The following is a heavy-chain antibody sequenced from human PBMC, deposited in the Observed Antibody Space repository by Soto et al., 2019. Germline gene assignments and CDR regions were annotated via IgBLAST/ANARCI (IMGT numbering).Heavy chain of an antibody. CDR3: AREGWVGPPGLRFDY. J-gene: IGHJ4*02. CDR1: GYVFTSYY. D-gene: IGHD1-26*01. Sequence: QVQLVQSGAEVKKPGASVKVSCKAFGYVFTSYYLHWVRQAPGQGLEWMGRINPSGGSNTIYAQSFQGRVTMTRDTSTSTVYMELSSLTYEDTALYFCAREGWVGPPGLRFDYWGQGTLVTVSS. V-gene: IGHV1-46*03. CDR2: INPSGGSNT.